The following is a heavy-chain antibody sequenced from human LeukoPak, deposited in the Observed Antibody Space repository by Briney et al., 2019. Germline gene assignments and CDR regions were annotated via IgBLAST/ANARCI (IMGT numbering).Heavy chain of an antibody. Sequence: PGGSLRLSCAASGFIFSDYAIHWVRQAPGKGLEWVAVIWNDGSNTYYGDSVKGLFTISRDNSKNKVYLQMNSLRAEDTAVYYCPRYNAGLVKYLDAFYLWGQGTMVTVAS. V-gene: IGHV3-33*01. CDR3: PRYNAGLVKYLDAFYL. CDR2: IWNDGSNT. CDR1: GFIFSDYA. J-gene: IGHJ3*01. D-gene: IGHD1-26*01.